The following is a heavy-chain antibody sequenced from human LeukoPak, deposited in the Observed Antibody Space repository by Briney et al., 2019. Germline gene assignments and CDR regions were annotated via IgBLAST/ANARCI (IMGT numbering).Heavy chain of an antibody. CDR2: IWYDGSIK. Sequence: GGSLRLSCAASGFSFSSYGMHWVRQAPGKGLEWVAVIWYDGSIKYYGDSVKGRFTISRDNSKNTLYLQMNGLRVEDTAVYYCAKDMQTWPRFPDYWGQGTLVTVSS. D-gene: IGHD5-12*01. J-gene: IGHJ4*02. CDR3: AKDMQTWPRFPDY. V-gene: IGHV3-33*06. CDR1: GFSFSSYG.